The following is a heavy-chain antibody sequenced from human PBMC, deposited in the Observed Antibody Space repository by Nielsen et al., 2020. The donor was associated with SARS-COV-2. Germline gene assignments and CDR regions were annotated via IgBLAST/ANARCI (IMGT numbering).Heavy chain of an antibody. CDR2: ISSSSSYT. J-gene: IGHJ3*02. CDR3: AREYYYDSSGSITGNAFDI. V-gene: IGHV3-11*05. Sequence: RQAPGKGLEWVSYISSSSSYTNYADSVKGRFTMSRDNAKNSLYLQMNSLRAEDTAVYYCAREYYYDSSGSITGNAFDIWGQGTMVTVSS. D-gene: IGHD3-22*01.